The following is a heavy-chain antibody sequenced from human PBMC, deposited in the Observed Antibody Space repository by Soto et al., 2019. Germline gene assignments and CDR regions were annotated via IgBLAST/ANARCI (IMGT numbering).Heavy chain of an antibody. CDR1: GGTFSSYA. CDR2: IITIFGTA. V-gene: IGHV1-69*01. CDR3: ASNFRGYYDRSGSFNWFDP. Sequence: QVQLVQSGAEVKKPGSSGKVSCKASGGTFSSYAISWVRQAPGQGLEWMGGIITIFGTANYAQKFQGRVTITADESTSTDYMEMSSLRSEDTAVYYCASNFRGYYDRSGSFNWFDPWGQGTLVTVSS. D-gene: IGHD3-22*01. J-gene: IGHJ5*02.